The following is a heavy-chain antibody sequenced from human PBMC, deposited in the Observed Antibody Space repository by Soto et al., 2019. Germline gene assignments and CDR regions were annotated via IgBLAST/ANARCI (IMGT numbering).Heavy chain of an antibody. CDR1: GGTFSSYA. CDR3: ARDGGGYSGYESGYYFDY. Sequence: QVQLVQSGAEVKKPGSSVKVSCKASGGTFSSYAISWVRQAPGQGLEWMGGIIPIFGTANYAQKFQGRVTSTADESTSTAYMELSSLRSEDTAVYYCARDGGGYSGYESGYYFDYWGQGTLVTVSS. CDR2: IIPIFGTA. V-gene: IGHV1-69*01. J-gene: IGHJ4*02. D-gene: IGHD5-12*01.